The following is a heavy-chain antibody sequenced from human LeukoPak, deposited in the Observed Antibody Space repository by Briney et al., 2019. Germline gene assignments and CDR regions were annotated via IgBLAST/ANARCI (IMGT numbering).Heavy chain of an antibody. J-gene: IGHJ5*02. CDR1: GGSISSSNW. CDR3: ARPNPPYCSSTSCPTTDNWFDP. V-gene: IGHV4-4*02. Sequence: SGTLSLTCAVSGGSISSSNWWSWVRQPPGKGLEWIGEIYHSGSTNYNPSLKSRVTISVDKSKNQFSLKLSSVTAADTAVYYCARPNPPYCSSTSCPTTDNWFDPWGQGTLVTVSS. CDR2: IYHSGST. D-gene: IGHD2-2*01.